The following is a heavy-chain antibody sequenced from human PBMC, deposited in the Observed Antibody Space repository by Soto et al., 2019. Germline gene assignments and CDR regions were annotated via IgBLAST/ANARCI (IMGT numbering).Heavy chain of an antibody. J-gene: IGHJ5*02. D-gene: IGHD3-3*01. CDR3: AGGLTIFGVPQGFDP. Sequence: PSETLSLTCTVSGGSISSGFYYWNWIRQHPGKGLEWIAYIYYSGTTYYNPSLKSRVTISVDTSKNQFSLKLSSVTAADTAVYYCAGGLTIFGVPQGFDPWGQGTLVTVSS. CDR2: IYYSGTT. CDR1: GGSISSGFYY. V-gene: IGHV4-31*03.